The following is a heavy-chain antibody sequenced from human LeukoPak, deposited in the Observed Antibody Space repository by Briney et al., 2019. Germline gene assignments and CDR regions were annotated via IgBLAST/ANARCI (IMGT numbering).Heavy chain of an antibody. V-gene: IGHV4-39*02. J-gene: IGHJ4*02. CDR2: IYYTGST. D-gene: IGHD4-17*01. Sequence: PSETLSLTCTVSGGSISSSSYYWGWIRQPPGKGLEWIGNIYYTGSTHYNPSLKSRVTISVDTSKNQFSLKLSSVTAADTAVYYCARDFTVWGQGTLVTVSS. CDR3: ARDFTV. CDR1: GGSISSSSYY.